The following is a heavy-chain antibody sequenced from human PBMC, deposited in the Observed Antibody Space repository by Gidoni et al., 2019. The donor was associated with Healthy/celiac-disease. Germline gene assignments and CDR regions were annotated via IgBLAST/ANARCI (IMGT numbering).Heavy chain of an antibody. CDR1: GGTFSSYA. Sequence: QVQLVQSGAEVKKPGSSVKVSCKASGGTFSSYAISWVRQAPGQGLEWMGGIIPICGTANYAQKFQGRVTITADESTSTAYMELSSLRSEDTAVYYCARSGRFGELSHYYYYYMDVWGKGTTVTVSS. CDR2: IIPICGTA. V-gene: IGHV1-69*01. J-gene: IGHJ6*03. CDR3: ARSGRFGELSHYYYYYMDV. D-gene: IGHD3-10*01.